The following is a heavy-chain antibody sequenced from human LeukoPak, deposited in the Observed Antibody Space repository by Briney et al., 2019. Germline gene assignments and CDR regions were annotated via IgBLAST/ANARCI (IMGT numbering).Heavy chain of an antibody. CDR1: GFXFSSYS. Sequence: GGSLRLSCEASGFXFSSYSINWVRQAPGKGLEWVSSISSSSSYIYYADSVKGRFTISRDNAKNSLYLQMNSLRAEDTAVYYCARASAPSTIDYWGQGTLVTVSS. J-gene: IGHJ4*02. D-gene: IGHD1-1*01. CDR3: ARASAPSTIDY. CDR2: ISSSSSYI. V-gene: IGHV3-21*01.